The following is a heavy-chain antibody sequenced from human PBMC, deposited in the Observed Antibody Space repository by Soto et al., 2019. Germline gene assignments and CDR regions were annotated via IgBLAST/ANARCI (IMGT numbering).Heavy chain of an antibody. D-gene: IGHD2-15*01. J-gene: IGHJ4*02. CDR1: GYTFTSYD. Sequence: ASVKVSCKASGYTFTSYDINWVRQATGQGLEWMGWMNPNSGNTGYAQKFQGRVTMTRNTSISTAYMELSSLRSEDTAVYYCARAGYCSGGSCYGSNYFDYWGQGTLVTVSS. CDR3: ARAGYCSGGSCYGSNYFDY. CDR2: MNPNSGNT. V-gene: IGHV1-8*01.